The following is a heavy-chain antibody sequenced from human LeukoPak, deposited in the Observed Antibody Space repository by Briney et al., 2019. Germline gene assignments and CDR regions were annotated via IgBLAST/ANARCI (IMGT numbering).Heavy chain of an antibody. V-gene: IGHV3-53*01. D-gene: IGHD3-16*01. CDR1: GGSISSSSYY. CDR3: ARYEGGPGFDY. Sequence: ETLSLTCTVSGGSISSSSYYWGWIRQPPGKGLEWVSLIYSGGSTNYADSVKGRFTISRDNAKNSLYLQMNSLRAEDTAVYYCARYEGGPGFDYWGPGTLVAVSS. J-gene: IGHJ4*02. CDR2: IYSGGST.